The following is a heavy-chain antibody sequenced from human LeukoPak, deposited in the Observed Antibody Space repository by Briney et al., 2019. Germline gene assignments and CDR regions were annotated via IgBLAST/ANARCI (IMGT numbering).Heavy chain of an antibody. D-gene: IGHD4-23*01. J-gene: IGHJ3*02. CDR1: GFTFSSYE. CDR2: ISSSSSTI. V-gene: IGHV3-48*01. CDR3: ARVGGNRAFDI. Sequence: RGSLRLSCAASGFTFSSYEMNWVRQAPGKGVEWVSYISSSSSTIYYADSVKGRFTISRDNAKNSLYLQMNSLRAEDTAVYYCARVGGNRAFDIWGQGTMVTVSS.